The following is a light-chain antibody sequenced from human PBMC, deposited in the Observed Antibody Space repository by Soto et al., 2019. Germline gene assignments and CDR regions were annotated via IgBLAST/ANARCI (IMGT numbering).Light chain of an antibody. CDR1: QHIHTC. CDR3: QQADSFPLT. Sequence: ILMTQSPSSVSAAVGDRVIIACRGGQHIHTCLAWYQQKPGEAPKLLIFAASKLQSGVPSRFSGSGSGTDFTLTINGLQPEDFATYYCQQADSFPLTFGGGTKVEVK. V-gene: IGKV1-12*01. J-gene: IGKJ4*01. CDR2: AAS.